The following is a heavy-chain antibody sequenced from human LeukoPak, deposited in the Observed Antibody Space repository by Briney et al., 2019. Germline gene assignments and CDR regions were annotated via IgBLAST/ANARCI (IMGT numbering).Heavy chain of an antibody. CDR2: ISGSGGST. CDR3: AKNGIAAAGTNDYMDV. V-gene: IGHV3-23*01. CDR1: GFTFSSYG. D-gene: IGHD6-13*01. Sequence: PGGSLRLSCAASGFTFSSYGMSWVRQAPGKGREWVSAISGSGGSTYYADSVKGRFTIARDNSKNTLYLQMNSLRAEDTAVYYCAKNGIAAAGTNDYMDVWGKGTTVTISS. J-gene: IGHJ6*03.